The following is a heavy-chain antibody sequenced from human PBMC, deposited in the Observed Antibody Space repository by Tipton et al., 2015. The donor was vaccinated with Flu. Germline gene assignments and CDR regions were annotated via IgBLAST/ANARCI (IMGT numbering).Heavy chain of an antibody. CDR2: VSDTGTT. D-gene: IGHD1-26*01. V-gene: IGHV4-59*01. Sequence: TLSLTCTVSGGSISPYYWNWIWQPPGKGLEWIGYYVSDTGTTDYNPSLRSRVAISEDSSSNEFFLKLSSVTAADTAVYYCARASAPVRGSYQGGGFDVWGQGTVVTVSS. CDR3: ARASAPVRGSYQGGGFDV. CDR1: GGSISPYY. J-gene: IGHJ3*01.